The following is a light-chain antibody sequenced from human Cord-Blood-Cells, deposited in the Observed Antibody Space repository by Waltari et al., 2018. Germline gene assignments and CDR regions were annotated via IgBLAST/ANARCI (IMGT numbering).Light chain of an antibody. CDR2: EGS. CDR3: SSYTSSSTV. CDR1: SSDVGSYNL. Sequence: QSALTQPASVSGSPGQSITISCTGTSSDVGSYNLVSWYQQHPGKAPKLMIYEGSKRPSGVSNRVSGSKSGNTASLTISGLQAEDEADYYCSSYTSSSTVFGGGTKLTVL. V-gene: IGLV2-14*02. J-gene: IGLJ2*01.